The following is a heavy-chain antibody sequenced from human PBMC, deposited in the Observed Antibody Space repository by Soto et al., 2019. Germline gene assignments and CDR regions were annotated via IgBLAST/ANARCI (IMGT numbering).Heavy chain of an antibody. CDR3: AKPFGSGSYYYFDY. CDR2: ISYDGSNK. D-gene: IGHD1-26*01. V-gene: IGHV3-30*18. J-gene: IGHJ4*02. Sequence: QVQLVESGGGVVQPGRSLRLSCAASGFTFSSYGMHWVRQAPGKGLEWVAVISYDGSNKYYADSVKGRFTISRDNSKNTLYLQMNSLRAEDTAVYYCAKPFGSGSYYYFDYWGQGTLVTVSS. CDR1: GFTFSSYG.